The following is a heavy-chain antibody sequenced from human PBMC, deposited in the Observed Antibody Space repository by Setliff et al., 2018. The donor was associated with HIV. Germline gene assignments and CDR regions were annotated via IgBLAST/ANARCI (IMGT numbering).Heavy chain of an antibody. Sequence: SETLSLTCAISGGSTSFYYWNWLRQTPGKGLEWIAYTFDNGNTHYNPSLESRVTLSLDTSRNLFSLRLASVTAADTAVYYCARVPGDSDRKFDHWGQGALVTVSS. CDR2: TFDNGNT. V-gene: IGHV4-59*01. CDR3: ARVPGDSDRKFDH. J-gene: IGHJ4*02. CDR1: GGSTSFYY. D-gene: IGHD3-22*01.